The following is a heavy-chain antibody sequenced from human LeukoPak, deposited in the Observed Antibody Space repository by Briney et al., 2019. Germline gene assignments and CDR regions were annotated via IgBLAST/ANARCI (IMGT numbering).Heavy chain of an antibody. D-gene: IGHD1-26*01. V-gene: IGHV3-23*01. CDR3: ANHPGSSFDY. CDR2: ISGTDDNT. J-gene: IGHJ4*02. CDR1: GFAFSSST. Sequence: GGSLRLSCGASGFAFSSSTMSWVRQAPGKGLEWVSGISGTDDNTYYADSVKGRFTIFRDNSKDILYLYMSSLRAEDTAMYYCANHPGSSFDYWGQGTLVAVSS.